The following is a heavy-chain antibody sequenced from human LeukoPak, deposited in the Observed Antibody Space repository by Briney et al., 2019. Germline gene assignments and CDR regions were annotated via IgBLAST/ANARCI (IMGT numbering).Heavy chain of an antibody. J-gene: IGHJ4*02. Sequence: PSKTLSLTCTVSGGSISSYYWSWIRQPPGKGLEWIGYIYYSGSTNYNPSLKSRVTISVDTSKNQFSLKLSSVTAADTAVYYCARESHSSSLDYWGQGTLVTVSS. CDR2: IYYSGST. D-gene: IGHD6-13*01. V-gene: IGHV4-59*01. CDR3: ARESHSSSLDY. CDR1: GGSISSYY.